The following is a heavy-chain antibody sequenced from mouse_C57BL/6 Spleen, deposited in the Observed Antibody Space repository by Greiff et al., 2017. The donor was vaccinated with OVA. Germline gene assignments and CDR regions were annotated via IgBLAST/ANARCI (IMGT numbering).Heavy chain of an antibody. CDR3: ARLYDGYYAWFAY. Sequence: VQLQQSGAELVRPGASVKLSCKASGYTFTDYYINWVKQRPGQGLEWIARIYPGSGNTYYNEKFKGKATLTAEKSSSTAYMQLSSLTSEDSAVYFCARLYDGYYAWFAYWGQGTLVTVSA. D-gene: IGHD2-3*01. CDR1: GYTFTDYY. V-gene: IGHV1-76*01. J-gene: IGHJ3*01. CDR2: IYPGSGNT.